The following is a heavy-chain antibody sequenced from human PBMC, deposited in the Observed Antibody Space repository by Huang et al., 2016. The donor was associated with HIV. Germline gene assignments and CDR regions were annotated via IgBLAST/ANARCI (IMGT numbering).Heavy chain of an antibody. CDR1: GFKLSGFG. D-gene: IGHD2-15*01. Sequence: QVHLVESGGGVAQPGVSLRLSCAASGFKLSGFGMHWVRQAPGKGLEWVAVISYDGRSQFYTDSVKGRFTISRDNSDNTLSLQMKGLRPDDTAVYYCAKESRWFSDFDHWGQGVLVSVSS. CDR3: AKESRWFSDFDH. CDR2: ISYDGRSQ. V-gene: IGHV3-30*18. J-gene: IGHJ4*02.